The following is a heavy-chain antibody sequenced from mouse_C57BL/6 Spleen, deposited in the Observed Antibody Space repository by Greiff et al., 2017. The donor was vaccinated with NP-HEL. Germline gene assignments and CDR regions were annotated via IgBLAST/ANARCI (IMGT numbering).Heavy chain of an antibody. CDR1: GYSFTSYY. Sequence: VQRVESGPELVKPGASVKISCKASGYSFTSYYIHWVKQRPGQGLEWIGWIYPGSGNTKYNEKFKGKATLTADTSSSTAYMQLSSLTSEDSAVYYCAREDDYDVGDYAMDYWGQGTSVTVSS. CDR2: IYPGSGNT. V-gene: IGHV1-66*01. CDR3: AREDDYDVGDYAMDY. D-gene: IGHD2-4*01. J-gene: IGHJ4*01.